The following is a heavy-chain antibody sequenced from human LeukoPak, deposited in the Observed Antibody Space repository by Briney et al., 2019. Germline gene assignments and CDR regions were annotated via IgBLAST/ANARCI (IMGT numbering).Heavy chain of an antibody. CDR1: GGSISSSSYY. Sequence: SSETLSLTCTVSGGSISSSSYYWGWIRQPPGKGLEWIGSIYYSGSTYYNPSLKSRVTISVDTSKNQFSLKLSSVTAADTAVYYCARRAMGVFDIWGQGTMATVSS. V-gene: IGHV4-39*01. CDR3: ARRAMGVFDI. J-gene: IGHJ3*02. D-gene: IGHD2-8*01. CDR2: IYYSGST.